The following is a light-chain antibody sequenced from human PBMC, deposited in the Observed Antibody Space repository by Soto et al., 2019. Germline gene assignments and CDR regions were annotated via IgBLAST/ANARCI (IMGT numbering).Light chain of an antibody. CDR2: SAS. CDR1: QFVSTN. CDR3: QQFNNWPPLT. V-gene: IGKV3-15*01. J-gene: IGKJ4*01. Sequence: EVVMTQSPATLSVSPGERATLSCRASQFVSTNLAWYQQKPGQAPRLLIYSASTRATGIPARFSGSGSGTEFTLTISGLQSVDSAVYYCQQFNNWPPLTFGGGTKVEIK.